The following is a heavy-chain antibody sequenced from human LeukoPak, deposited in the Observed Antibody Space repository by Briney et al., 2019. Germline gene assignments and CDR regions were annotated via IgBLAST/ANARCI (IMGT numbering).Heavy chain of an antibody. D-gene: IGHD3-10*01. CDR2: ISHSGVST. Sequence: GGSLRLSCAASGFTFGNYGMTWVRQAPGKGLEWVSIISHSGVSTYYTDSAKGRFTISRDNSKDILYLQMNSLRVEDTAVYFCAREVTTIIRGPPMKYFDYWGRGSPVTVSS. CDR3: AREVTTIIRGPPMKYFDY. CDR1: GFTFGNYG. V-gene: IGHV3-23*01. J-gene: IGHJ4*02.